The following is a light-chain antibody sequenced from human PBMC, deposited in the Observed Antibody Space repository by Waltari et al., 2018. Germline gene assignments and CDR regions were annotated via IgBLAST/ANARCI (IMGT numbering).Light chain of an antibody. CDR1: NIGSYS. CDR2: YDS. V-gene: IGLV3-21*04. J-gene: IGLJ1*01. Sequence: SYALIQPPSVSVAPGTTARITCGGDNIGSYSVHWYQQKPGQAPLLVIFYDSDRPSGVPERFSGSNSGNTATLTITSVEAGDEAKYYCHVWHPDMDPGVFGPGTEVSV. CDR3: HVWHPDMDPGV.